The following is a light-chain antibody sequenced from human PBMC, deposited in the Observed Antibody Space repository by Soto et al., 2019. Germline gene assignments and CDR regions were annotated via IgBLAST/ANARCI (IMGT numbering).Light chain of an antibody. V-gene: IGKV3-20*01. CDR1: QSVSSGF. J-gene: IGKJ3*01. CDR3: QQYGSSPET. CDR2: GAS. Sequence: ELVLTQSPGTLSLSPGERATLSCRASQSVSSGFLAWYQQKPGQAPRLLIYGASSRATGIPDRFSGSGSGTDFTLTISRLEPEDVAVYYCQQYGSSPETFGPATKVDIK.